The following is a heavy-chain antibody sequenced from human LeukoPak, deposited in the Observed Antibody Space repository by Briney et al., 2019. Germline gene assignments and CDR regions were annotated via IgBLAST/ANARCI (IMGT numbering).Heavy chain of an antibody. J-gene: IGHJ3*01. CDR3: AKDYFRRNGVYDAFDL. Sequence: GGSLRLSCAASGFTFNSYAMSWVRQGPGKGLQWVSAISASGGTTYYADSVKGRFTISRDNSENTMYLQMSSLRAEDTAVYYCAKDYFRRNGVYDAFDLWGHGTTVTVS. CDR1: GFTFNSYA. CDR2: ISASGGTT. V-gene: IGHV3-23*01. D-gene: IGHD3-9*01.